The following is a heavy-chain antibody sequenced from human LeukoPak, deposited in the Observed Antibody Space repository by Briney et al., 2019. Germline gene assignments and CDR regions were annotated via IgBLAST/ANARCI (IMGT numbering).Heavy chain of an antibody. CDR1: GFTVSSNY. D-gene: IGHD3-16*02. J-gene: IGHJ4*02. CDR3: ARDSITFGGVIVPGDY. CDR2: IYSGGST. V-gene: IGHV3-66*01. Sequence: GGSLRLSCAASGFTVSSNYMSWVRQAPGKGLEWVSVIYSGGSTYYADSVKDRFTISRDNSKNTLYLQMNSLRAEDTAVYYCARDSITFGGVIVPGDYWGQGTLVTVSS.